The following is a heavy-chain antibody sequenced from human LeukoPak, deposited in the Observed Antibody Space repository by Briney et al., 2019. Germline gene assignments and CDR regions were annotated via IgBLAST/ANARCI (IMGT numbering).Heavy chain of an antibody. CDR3: AKLTYYYDSPFDY. J-gene: IGHJ4*02. CDR1: GFTFRSYA. Sequence: PGGSLRLSCAASGFTFRSYAMSWVRQAPGKGLEWVSAISGSGGSTYYADSVKGRFTISRDNSKNTLYPQMNSLRAEDTAVYYCAKLTYYYDSPFDYWGQGTLVTVSS. CDR2: ISGSGGST. V-gene: IGHV3-23*01. D-gene: IGHD3-22*01.